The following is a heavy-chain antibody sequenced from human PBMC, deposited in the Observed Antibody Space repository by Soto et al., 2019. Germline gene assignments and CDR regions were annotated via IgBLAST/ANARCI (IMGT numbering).Heavy chain of an antibody. CDR1: GGSINSFR. Sequence: SETLSLTCTVSGGSINSFRWSWIRQPPGKGLEWIGYIYYSGSTNYNPSLKGRVTISVDTSKNQFSLRLSSVTAADTAVYYCARYSGYEGLRFDPWGQGTLVTVSS. V-gene: IGHV4-59*08. D-gene: IGHD5-12*01. J-gene: IGHJ5*02. CDR2: IYYSGST. CDR3: ARYSGYEGLRFDP.